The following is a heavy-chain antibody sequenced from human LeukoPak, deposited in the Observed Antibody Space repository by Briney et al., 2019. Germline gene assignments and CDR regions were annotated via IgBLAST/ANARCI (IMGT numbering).Heavy chain of an antibody. J-gene: IGHJ4*02. D-gene: IGHD2/OR15-2a*01. CDR2: INPNSGGT. CDR1: GYTFTGYY. V-gene: IGHV1-2*06. Sequence: GASVKVSCKASGYTFTGYYIHWVRQAPGQGLQWMGRINPNSGGTNYAQKFQGRVTMTRDTSISTAYMELSSLRSDDTAVYYCARGFEYGSFDYWGQGTLVTVSS. CDR3: ARGFEYGSFDY.